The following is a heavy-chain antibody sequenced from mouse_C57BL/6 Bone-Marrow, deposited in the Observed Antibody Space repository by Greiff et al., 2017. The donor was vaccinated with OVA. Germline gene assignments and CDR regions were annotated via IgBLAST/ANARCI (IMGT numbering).Heavy chain of an antibody. D-gene: IGHD1-1*01. J-gene: IGHJ2*01. CDR3: ARRNYGSSYDY. V-gene: IGHV1-26*01. CDR2: INPNNGGT. CDR1: GYTFTDYY. Sequence: VQLQQSGPELVKPGASVKISCKASGYTFTDYYMNWVKQSHGKILEWIGDINPNNGGTSYNQKFKGKATLTVDKSSSTAYMELRSLTSEDSAVYYCARRNYGSSYDYWGQGTTLTVSS.